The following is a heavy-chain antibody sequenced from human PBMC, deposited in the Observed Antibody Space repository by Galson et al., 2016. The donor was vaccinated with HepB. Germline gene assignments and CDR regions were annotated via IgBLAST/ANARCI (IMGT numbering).Heavy chain of an antibody. V-gene: IGHV3-30*18. J-gene: IGHJ4*02. CDR1: GLTFSSYG. CDR2: ISYDGSNK. Sequence: SLRLSCAASGLTFSSYGMHWVRQAPGKGLEWVAVISYDGSNKYYADSVKGRFTISRDNSKNTLYLQMNSLRAEDTAVYYCAKGGGYYDSSGYYRYWGQGTLVTVSS. CDR3: AKGGGYYDSSGYYRY. D-gene: IGHD3-22*01.